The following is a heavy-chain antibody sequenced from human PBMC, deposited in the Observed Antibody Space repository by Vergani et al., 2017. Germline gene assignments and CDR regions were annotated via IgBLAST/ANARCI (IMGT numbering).Heavy chain of an antibody. Sequence: QVQLVESGGGVVQRGGSLRLSCATSGFTLSNYDMQWIRQGPGKGLEFVAFIQFDGGNQYYADSVKGRFTLARDFSKNTLYLQMNSLRNDDKATYYCAKHFRGWGIDYWGQGTQVIVSS. CDR3: AKHFRGWGIDY. CDR1: GFTLSNYD. D-gene: IGHD3-16*01. CDR2: IQFDGGNQ. V-gene: IGHV3-30*02. J-gene: IGHJ4*02.